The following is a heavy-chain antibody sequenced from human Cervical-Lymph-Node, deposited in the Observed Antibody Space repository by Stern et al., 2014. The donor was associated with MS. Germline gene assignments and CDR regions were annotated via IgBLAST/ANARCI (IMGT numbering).Heavy chain of an antibody. D-gene: IGHD2-2*01. Sequence: QLVESGGGLVQPGRSLRLSCIASGFTFDDFAMHWVRQDSGKGLDLVSVISLDSINIRYAHSVRGRFTISRDNAKNSLYLQMNSLRDEDTALYYCARQGEYCNGTSCHAGGLGDYYGMDVWGQGTTVTVSS. CDR1: GFTFDDFA. CDR3: ARQGEYCNGTSCHAGGLGDYYGMDV. V-gene: IGHV3-9*01. CDR2: ISLDSINI. J-gene: IGHJ6*02.